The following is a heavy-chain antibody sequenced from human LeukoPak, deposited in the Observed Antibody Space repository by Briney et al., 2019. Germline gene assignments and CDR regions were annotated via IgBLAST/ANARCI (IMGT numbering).Heavy chain of an antibody. CDR1: GYTFTGYY. D-gene: IGHD3-3*01. V-gene: IGHV1-2*02. Sequence: GASVKVSCKASGYTFTGYYMHWVRQAPGQGLEWMGWINPNSGGTNYAQKFQGRVTMTRDTSISTAYMELSRLRSDDTAVYYCARGYDFHLWRVAFDPWGQGTLVTVSS. CDR2: INPNSGGT. CDR3: ARGYDFHLWRVAFDP. J-gene: IGHJ5*02.